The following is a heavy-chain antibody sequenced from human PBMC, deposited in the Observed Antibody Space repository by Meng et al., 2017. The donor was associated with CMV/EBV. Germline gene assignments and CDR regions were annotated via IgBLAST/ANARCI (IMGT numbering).Heavy chain of an antibody. J-gene: IGHJ6*02. D-gene: IGHD2-2*01. CDR1: GFTFSDYY. V-gene: IGHV3-11*04. CDR3: ARVGGGVVPAAIVTTNYYYYGMDV. CDR2: ISSSGSTI. Sequence: GESPKISGAASGFTFSDYYMSWIRQAPGKGLEWVSYISSSGSTIYYADSVKGRFTISRDNAKNSLYLQMNSLRAEDTAVYYCARVGGGVVPAAIVTTNYYYYGMDVWGQGTTVTVSS.